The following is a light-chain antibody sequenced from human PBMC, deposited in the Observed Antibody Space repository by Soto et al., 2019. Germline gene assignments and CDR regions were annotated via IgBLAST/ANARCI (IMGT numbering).Light chain of an antibody. CDR3: ASWDDSLNGPV. J-gene: IGLJ1*01. CDR2: TNT. CDR1: SSNVGGNP. Sequence: QSVLTQPPSASGTPGQRVTISCSGSSSNVGGNPVNWYQHVPTTAPTLLIYTNTQRPSGVPDRFSGSKSGTSASLAISGLQSEDEADYYCASWDDSLNGPVLGTGTKVTV. V-gene: IGLV1-44*01.